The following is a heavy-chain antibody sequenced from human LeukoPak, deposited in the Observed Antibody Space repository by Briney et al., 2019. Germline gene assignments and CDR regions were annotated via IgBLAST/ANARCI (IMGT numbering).Heavy chain of an antibody. Sequence: KPSETLSLTCTVSGGSISTYYWSWIRQSPGKGLEWIADISASGGTNYNPSLESRVTVSIDSSKNQFSLKLSSVTAADTAVFYCARSPHNSAWYEKWFDPRGQGTLVTVSS. CDR1: GGSISTYY. CDR3: ARSPHNSAWYEKWFDP. CDR2: ISASGGT. J-gene: IGHJ5*02. V-gene: IGHV4-4*08. D-gene: IGHD6-19*01.